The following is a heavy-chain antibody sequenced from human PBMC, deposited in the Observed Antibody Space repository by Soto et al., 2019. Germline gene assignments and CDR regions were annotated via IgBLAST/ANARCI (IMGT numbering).Heavy chain of an antibody. CDR3: SRENGLRVIDY. D-gene: IGHD3-10*01. CDR1: GYTFTSYH. V-gene: IGHV1-46*03. CDR2: INARGNDP. Sequence: ASVKVSCTASGYTFTSYHMHWVRQAPGQGLEWMGMINARGNDPKYAQLFQGRVTMTMDTSTSTVYMELSSLRSGDTALYYCSRENGLRVIDYWGQGTLVTVSS. J-gene: IGHJ4*02.